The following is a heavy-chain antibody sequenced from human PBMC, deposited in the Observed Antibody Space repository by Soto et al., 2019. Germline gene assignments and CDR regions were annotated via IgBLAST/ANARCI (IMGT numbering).Heavy chain of an antibody. CDR3: TRAPASSWHTCDY. Sequence: QVQVVESGGGVVQPGRSLRLSCAASGFTFSTYTMHWVHQAPGKGLEWVARISSDGSNKYYADSVKGRFTISRDNSKNTLYLQMNSLRGEDTAVYYCTRAPASSWHTCDYWGQGTLVTVSS. D-gene: IGHD6-13*01. V-gene: IGHV3-30-3*01. CDR1: GFTFSTYT. J-gene: IGHJ4*02. CDR2: ISSDGSNK.